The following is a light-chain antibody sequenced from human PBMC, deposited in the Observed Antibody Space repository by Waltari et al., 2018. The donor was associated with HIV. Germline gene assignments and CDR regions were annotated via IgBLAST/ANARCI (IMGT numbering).Light chain of an antibody. Sequence: YDLSQPLSLSVDLGQTPRLPCGGHNLGRQNVHWYQQKPGQAPVLVIYRSRNRPSGITNRISASKAGSMVTLIISRVQIEDEADYFCQVWDSRTVVFGGGTTLTVL. J-gene: IGLJ2*01. CDR3: QVWDSRTVV. CDR1: NLGRQN. CDR2: RSR. V-gene: IGLV3-9*01.